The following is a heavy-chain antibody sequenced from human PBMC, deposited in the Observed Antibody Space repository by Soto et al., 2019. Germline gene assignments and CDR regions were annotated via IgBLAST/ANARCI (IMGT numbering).Heavy chain of an antibody. CDR3: ARDPYSGDYGDY. CDR1: GFTISTNY. Sequence: EVQLVESGGGLVQPGGSLRLTCAASGFTISTNYMNWVRQAPGKGLEWVSIIYSSGNTDYADSVKGRFPISRDKSKNTLYLQMNSLRVEDTAVYYCARDPYSGDYGDYWGQGTLVTVSS. J-gene: IGHJ4*02. V-gene: IGHV3-66*01. CDR2: IYSSGNT. D-gene: IGHD2-21*01.